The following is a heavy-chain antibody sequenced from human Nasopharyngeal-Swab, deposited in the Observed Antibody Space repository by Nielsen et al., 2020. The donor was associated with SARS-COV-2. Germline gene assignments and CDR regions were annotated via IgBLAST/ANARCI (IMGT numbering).Heavy chain of an antibody. D-gene: IGHD7-27*01. V-gene: IGHV3-23*03. J-gene: IGHJ3*02. CDR1: GFTFSSYA. CDR3: ANVPNDLWGAFDI. CDR2: IYSGGVYSGCRST. Sequence: GESLKISCVASGFTFSSYAMTWVRQAPGKGLEWVSLIYSGGVYSGCRSTDYADSVKGRFTISRDNSKNTLYLQMNNLRAEDTAVYYCANVPNDLWGAFDIWGQGTMVTVSS.